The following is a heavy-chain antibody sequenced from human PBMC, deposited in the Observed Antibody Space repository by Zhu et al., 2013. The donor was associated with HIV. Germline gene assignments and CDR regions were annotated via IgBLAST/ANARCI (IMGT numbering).Heavy chain of an antibody. J-gene: IGHJ4*02. D-gene: IGHD2-15*01. Sequence: QVQLVQSGAEVKKPGSSVKVSCKASGGTFSSYAISWVRQAPGQGLEWMGGIIPIFGTANYAQKFQGRVTITADESTSTAYMELSSLRSEDTAAYYCAINQRLGYCSGGSCVDYWGQGTLVTVSS. CDR2: IIPIFGTA. CDR1: GGTFSSYA. CDR3: AINQRLGYCSGGSCVDY. V-gene: IGHV1-69*12.